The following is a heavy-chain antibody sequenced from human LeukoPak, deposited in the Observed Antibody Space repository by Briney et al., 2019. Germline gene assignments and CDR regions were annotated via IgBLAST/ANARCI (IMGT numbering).Heavy chain of an antibody. V-gene: IGHV1-2*02. CDR2: INPNSGGT. D-gene: IGHD5-18*01. J-gene: IGHJ2*01. Sequence: GASVKVSCKASGYTFTGYYMHWVRQAPGQGLEWMGWINPNSGGTNYAQKFQGRVTMTRDPSISTAYMELSRLRSDDTAVYYCARDRIQLWLFDSNWYFDLWGRGTLVTVSS. CDR3: ARDRIQLWLFDSNWYFDL. CDR1: GYTFTGYY.